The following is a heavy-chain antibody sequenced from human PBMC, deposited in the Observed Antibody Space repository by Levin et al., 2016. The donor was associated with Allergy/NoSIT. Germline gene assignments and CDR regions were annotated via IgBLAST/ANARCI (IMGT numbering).Heavy chain of an antibody. CDR2: IFYSGTT. D-gene: IGHD6-13*01. Sequence: SETLSLTCAVSGASIGSGSYYWGWIRQPPGRGLEWVATIFYSGTTYYETSLKSRVTISVDTSMNQISLKLTSVTAADTAVYYCARSISSSWSPFEYWGQGTLLTVSS. J-gene: IGHJ4*02. CDR3: ARSISSSWSPFEY. V-gene: IGHV4-39*01. CDR1: GASIGSGSYY.